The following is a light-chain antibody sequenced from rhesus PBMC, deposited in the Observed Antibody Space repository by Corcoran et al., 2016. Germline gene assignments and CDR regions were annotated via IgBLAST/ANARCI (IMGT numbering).Light chain of an antibody. CDR3: LQYSSSPLT. CDR2: KAS. CDR1: QSISDW. J-gene: IGKJ4*01. Sequence: DIQMTQSPSSLSASVGDTVTITCRASQSISDWLDWYQQQPGKAPKLLIYKASSLQSGVPSRFSGRGSGTDFTLTISSLQPEDFATYSCLQYSSSPLTFGGGTKVEIK. V-gene: IGKV1-22*01.